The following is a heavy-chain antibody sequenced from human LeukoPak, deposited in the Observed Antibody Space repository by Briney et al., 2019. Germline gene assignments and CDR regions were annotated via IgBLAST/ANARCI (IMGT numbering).Heavy chain of an antibody. V-gene: IGHV4-59*01. CDR1: SGFISSYY. D-gene: IGHD3-22*01. CDR3: ARLVDYDNSGDPDIFDI. Sequence: SETLSLTCIVSSGFISSYYWSWIRQTPGKGLEWIAFINYSGRIKYNPSLQSRVSISLDTSTNHFSLQLRSVMAADTAVYYCARLVDYDNSGDPDIFDIWGQGTIVSIS. J-gene: IGHJ3*02. CDR2: INYSGRI.